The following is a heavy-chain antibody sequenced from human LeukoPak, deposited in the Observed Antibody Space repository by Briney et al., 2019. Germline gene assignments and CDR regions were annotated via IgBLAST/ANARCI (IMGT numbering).Heavy chain of an antibody. CDR2: IYYSGST. V-gene: IGHV4-59*01. J-gene: IGHJ3*02. D-gene: IGHD4-17*01. CDR3: ARDGPMTTDAFDI. CDR1: GGSISSYY. Sequence: PSETLSLTCSVSGGSISSYYWSWIRQPPGKGLEWIGYIYYSGSTNYNPSLKSRVTISVDTSKNQFSLKPSSVTAADTAVYYCARDGPMTTDAFDIWGQGTMVTVSS.